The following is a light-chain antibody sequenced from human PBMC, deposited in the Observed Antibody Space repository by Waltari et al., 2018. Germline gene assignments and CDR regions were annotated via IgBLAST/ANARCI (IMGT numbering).Light chain of an antibody. V-gene: IGLV1-40*01. Sequence: QSVLTQPPSVSGAPGQRVTISCTGSSSNIGAGYDVHWYQQLPGTAPKLLIYGNSNRPSGVPDRFSGSKSGTSASLAITGLQAEDEAEYYWQSYDSSLSVYVVFGGGTKLTVL. CDR3: QSYDSSLSVYVV. CDR1: SSNIGAGYD. J-gene: IGLJ2*01. CDR2: GNS.